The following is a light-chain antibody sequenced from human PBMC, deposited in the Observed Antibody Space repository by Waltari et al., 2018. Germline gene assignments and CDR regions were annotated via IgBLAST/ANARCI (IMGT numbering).Light chain of an antibody. CDR1: QSINKNF. J-gene: IGKJ2*01. Sequence: EIVLTQSPGTLSLSPGERVTLSCRASQSINKNFLAWYQQKLGQAPRLLIYSTSSRAPGIPDRFVGSGSGTDFTLTITRLEPEDFALYHCQQYDTSPYTFGQGTKLEIK. CDR2: STS. V-gene: IGKV3-20*01. CDR3: QQYDTSPYT.